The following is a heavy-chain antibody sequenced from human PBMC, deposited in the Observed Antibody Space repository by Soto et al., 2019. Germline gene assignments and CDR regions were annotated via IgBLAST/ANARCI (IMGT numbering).Heavy chain of an antibody. CDR3: AKEPPRRYGENTFDY. CDR2: ISGSGGST. J-gene: IGHJ4*02. V-gene: IGHV3-23*01. CDR1: GFTFSSYA. Sequence: EVQLLESGGGLVQPGGSLRLSCAASGFTFSSYAMSWVRQAPGKGLEWVSAISGSGGSTYYADSVKGRFTISRDNSKNTLYLQMNGRRAEDTAGYYCAKEPPRRYGENTFDYWGQGTLVTVSS. D-gene: IGHD4-17*01.